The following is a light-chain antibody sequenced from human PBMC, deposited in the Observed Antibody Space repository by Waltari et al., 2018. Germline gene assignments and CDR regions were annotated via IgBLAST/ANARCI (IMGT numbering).Light chain of an antibody. CDR1: QSVSSY. V-gene: IGKV3-11*01. CDR3: QQRSNWPPT. J-gene: IGKJ4*01. CDR2: DAS. Sequence: ETVLPQSTATMSLSPGERATLSCRASQSVSSYLAWYQQKPGQAPRLLIYDASNRATGIPARFSGSGSGTDFTLTISSLEPEDFAVYYCQQRSNWPPTFGGGTKVEIK.